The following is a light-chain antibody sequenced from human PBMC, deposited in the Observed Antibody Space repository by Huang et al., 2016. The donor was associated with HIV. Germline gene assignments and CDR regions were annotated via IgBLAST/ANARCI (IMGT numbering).Light chain of an antibody. CDR2: GAS. Sequence: EIVLTQSPGTLSLSPGERATLSCRASQSLSAGYLAWYQQKPGQAPRLLMDGASNRATGIPDRFSGSGCGTDFTLTIRKLEPEEFAVYYCQQYGSSPLTFGGGTKVEIK. V-gene: IGKV3-20*01. CDR1: QSLSAGY. CDR3: QQYGSSPLT. J-gene: IGKJ4*01.